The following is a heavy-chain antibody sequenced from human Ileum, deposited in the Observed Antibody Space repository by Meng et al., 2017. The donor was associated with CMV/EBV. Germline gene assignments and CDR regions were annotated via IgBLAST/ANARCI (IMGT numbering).Heavy chain of an antibody. CDR3: ARDIVATIGIHGWFDS. D-gene: IGHD5-12*01. CDR2: ISAYKGKT. Sequence: YTFTDHDSGWVRQVRGRGLEWMGWISAYKGKTNHEQKVQGRIIMTTDTAKSTAYMELRSLTSDDTAVYYCARDIVATIGIHGWFDSWGQGTLVTVSS. J-gene: IGHJ5*01. CDR1: YTFTDHD. V-gene: IGHV1-18*01.